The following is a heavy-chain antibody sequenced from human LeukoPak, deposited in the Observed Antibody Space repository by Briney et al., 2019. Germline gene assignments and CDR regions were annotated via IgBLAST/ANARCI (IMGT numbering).Heavy chain of an antibody. CDR3: ARDLHTNSPPSGRNLDYFDY. J-gene: IGHJ4*02. CDR2: IYYSGST. Sequence: PSETLSLTCTVSGGSISSSSYYWGWIRQPPGKGLEWIGSIYYSGSTYYNPSLKSRVTISVDTSKNQFSLKLSSVTAADTAVYYCARDLHTNSPPSGRNLDYFDYWGQGTLVTVSS. V-gene: IGHV4-39*07. D-gene: IGHD4-23*01. CDR1: GGSISSSSYY.